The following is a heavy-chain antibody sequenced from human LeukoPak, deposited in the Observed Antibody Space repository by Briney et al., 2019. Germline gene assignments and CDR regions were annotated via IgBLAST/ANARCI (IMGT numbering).Heavy chain of an antibody. J-gene: IGHJ4*02. Sequence: SETLSLTCTVSGGSITSYYWTWVRQPPGKGLEWIGYGYYSGTTNYNPSLKSRVTISVDASKNQFSLKASSVTAADTAVYHCARDAYSSGYYFFDYWGQGTLVTVSS. D-gene: IGHD6-19*01. V-gene: IGHV4-59*01. CDR3: ARDAYSSGYYFFDY. CDR1: GGSITSYY. CDR2: GYYSGTT.